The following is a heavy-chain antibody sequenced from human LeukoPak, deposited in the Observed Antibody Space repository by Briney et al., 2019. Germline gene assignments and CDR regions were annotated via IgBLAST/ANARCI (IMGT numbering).Heavy chain of an antibody. CDR2: ISYDGSNK. V-gene: IGHV3-30-3*01. D-gene: IGHD3-3*01. J-gene: IGHJ4*02. CDR1: GFTFSSYA. CDR3: ARDHDFWSGYYDY. Sequence: GGSLRLSYAASGFTFSSYAMHWVRRAPGKGLEGAAVISYDGSNKYYADSVKGRFTISRDNSKNTLYLQMNSLRAEDTAVYYCARDHDFWSGYYDYWGQGTLVTVSS.